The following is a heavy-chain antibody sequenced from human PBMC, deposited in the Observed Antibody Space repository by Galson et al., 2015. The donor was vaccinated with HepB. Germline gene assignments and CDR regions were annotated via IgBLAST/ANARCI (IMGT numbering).Heavy chain of an antibody. CDR1: GFTFSSYA. J-gene: IGHJ4*02. CDR2: VSLSGGST. CDR3: AKELWTEAVAGT. Sequence: SLRLSCAASGFTFSSYAMSWVRQAPGKGLEWVSGVSLSGGSTYYADSVKGRFTISRDNSKNTLYLQMNSLRAEDTAVYYCAKELWTEAVAGTWGQGALVTVSS. V-gene: IGHV3-23*01. D-gene: IGHD6-19*01.